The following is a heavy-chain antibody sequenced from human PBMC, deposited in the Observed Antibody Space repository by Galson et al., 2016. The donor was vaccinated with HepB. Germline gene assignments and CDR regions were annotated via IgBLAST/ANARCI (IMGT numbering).Heavy chain of an antibody. J-gene: IGHJ4*02. CDR1: GFSFTNYW. D-gene: IGHD3-16*01. Sequence: SLRPSCAASGFSFTNYWMSWLRQAPGKGLEWVANIKQDGSDKGYVDSVKGRFTISRDNAKKSLFLQMDSLRVEDTAVFYCAREGWGGFDYWGQGILVTVSS. V-gene: IGHV3-7*01. CDR3: AREGWGGFDY. CDR2: IKQDGSDK.